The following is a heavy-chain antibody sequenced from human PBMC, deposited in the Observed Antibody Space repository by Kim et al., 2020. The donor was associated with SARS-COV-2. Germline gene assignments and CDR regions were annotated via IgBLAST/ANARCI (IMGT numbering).Heavy chain of an antibody. D-gene: IGHD3-3*01. CDR1: GFTFGDYA. Sequence: GGSLRLSCTASGFTFGDYAMSWFRQAPGKGLEWVGFIRSKAYGGTTEYAAPVKGRFTISRDDSKSIAYLQMNSLKTEDTAVYYCTRDRNGYDFWSGYYADAFDIWGQGTMVTVSS. CDR3: TRDRNGYDFWSGYYADAFDI. J-gene: IGHJ3*02. CDR2: IRSKAYGGTT. V-gene: IGHV3-49*03.